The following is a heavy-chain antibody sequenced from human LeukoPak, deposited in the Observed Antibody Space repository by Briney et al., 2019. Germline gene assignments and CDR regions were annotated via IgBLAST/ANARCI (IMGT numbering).Heavy chain of an antibody. CDR2: IYDSGST. Sequence: ASETLSLTCTVSGGSISSSSHYWGWIRQPPGKGLEWIGSIYDSGSTYYNPSLKSRVTISVDTSKNQFSLKLTSMTAADTAVYYCAREYYYDSSGYFYWGQGTLVTVSS. D-gene: IGHD3-22*01. V-gene: IGHV4-39*01. CDR3: AREYYYDSSGYFY. J-gene: IGHJ4*02. CDR1: GGSISSSSHY.